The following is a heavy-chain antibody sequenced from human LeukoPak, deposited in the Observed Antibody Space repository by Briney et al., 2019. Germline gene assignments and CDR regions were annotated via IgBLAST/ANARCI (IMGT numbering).Heavy chain of an antibody. D-gene: IGHD3-3*01. CDR1: GGSISSSSYY. J-gene: IGHJ4*02. CDR2: IYKSGGI. V-gene: IGHV4-61*05. CDR3: ARGDFWSGYSDS. Sequence: PSETLSLTCTVSGGSISSSSYYWGWIRQPPGKGLEWIGYIYKSGGITYNPSLKSRVTISLDMSKNQVSLKLRSVTAADTAVYYCARGDFWSGYSDSWGLGTLVTVSS.